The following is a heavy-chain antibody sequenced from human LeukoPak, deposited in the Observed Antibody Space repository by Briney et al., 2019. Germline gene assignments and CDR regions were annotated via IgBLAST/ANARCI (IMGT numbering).Heavy chain of an antibody. J-gene: IGHJ5*02. CDR3: ASDCGGDYCS. Sequence: AGGSLRLSCAASGFTFSTYAMHWVRQAPGRGLDWVAAISYTGTSKYYAESVKGRFTISRDNSKNTLSLQMSSLRAEDTAVYYCASDCGGDYCSWGQGTLVTVSS. CDR1: GFTFSTYA. CDR2: ISYTGTSK. V-gene: IGHV3-30-3*01. D-gene: IGHD2-21*02.